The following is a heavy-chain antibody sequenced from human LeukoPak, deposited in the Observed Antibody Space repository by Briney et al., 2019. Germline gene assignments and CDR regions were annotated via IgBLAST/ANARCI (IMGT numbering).Heavy chain of an antibody. V-gene: IGHV4-31*03. CDR1: GGSISSGGYY. J-gene: IGHJ4*02. D-gene: IGHD4-23*01. CDR2: IYYSGST. CDR3: ARHSTVVTLEVGGFDY. Sequence: PSQTLFLTCTVSGGSISSGGYYWSWIRQHPGKGLEWIGYIYYSGSTYYNPSLKSRVTISVDTSKNQFSLKLSSVTAADTAVYYCARHSTVVTLEVGGFDYWGQGTLVTVSS.